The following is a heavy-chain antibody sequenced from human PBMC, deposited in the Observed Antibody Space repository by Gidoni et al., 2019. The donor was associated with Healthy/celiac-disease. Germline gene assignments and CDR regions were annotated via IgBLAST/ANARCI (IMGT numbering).Heavy chain of an antibody. D-gene: IGHD4-17*01. CDR3: ARDFSGAVTVDY. Sequence: EVQLVESGGGLVQPGWSLRLSCAASGITFSSYWLSWFRHAPGKGLEWVANIEQDGSETYYVDSVKGRVTISRDNAKNSLYLQMNSLRAEDTAVYCCARDFSGAVTVDYWGQGTLVTVSS. CDR2: IEQDGSET. CDR1: GITFSSYW. J-gene: IGHJ4*02. V-gene: IGHV3-7*01.